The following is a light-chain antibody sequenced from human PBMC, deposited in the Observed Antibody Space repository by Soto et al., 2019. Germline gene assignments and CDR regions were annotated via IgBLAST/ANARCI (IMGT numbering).Light chain of an antibody. V-gene: IGLV4-60*02. CDR2: LETSGSY. CDR3: ETWDINTHVV. Sequence: QSVLTQSSSASASLGSSVKLTCTLSSGHTTYIIAWHQQQPGKAPRYLMKLETSGSYNKGSGVPDRFSGSSSGADRYLTIPNLQFEDEADYYCETWDINTHVVFGGGTQLTVL. J-gene: IGLJ2*01. CDR1: SGHTTYI.